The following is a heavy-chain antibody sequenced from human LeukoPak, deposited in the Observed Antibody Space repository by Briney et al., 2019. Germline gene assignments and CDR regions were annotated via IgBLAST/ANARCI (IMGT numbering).Heavy chain of an antibody. J-gene: IGHJ3*02. V-gene: IGHV3-74*01. CDR3: ARVIGWDEPFDI. D-gene: IGHD1-26*01. CDR1: GFTLSNYW. CDR2: INTDGSST. Sequence: PGVSLRLSCSASGFTLSNYWMHWVRQAPGKGLVWVSRINTDGSSTNYADSVKGRFTVSRDNAKNTLYLQMNSLRAEDTAVYYCARVIGWDEPFDIWGQGTMVTVSS.